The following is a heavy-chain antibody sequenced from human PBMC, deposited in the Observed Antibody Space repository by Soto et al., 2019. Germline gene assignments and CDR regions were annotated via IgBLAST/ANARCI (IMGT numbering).Heavy chain of an antibody. J-gene: IGHJ4*02. D-gene: IGHD3-3*01. CDR1: GYTFTGYY. Sequence: QVQLVQSGAEVKKPGASVKVSCKASGYTFTGYYMHWVRQAPGQGLEWLGWIIPNSGGTNYAQKFQGRVTMTRDMSISTAYMELSRLRSDDTAVYYCARGGASYDFWSGYYYWGQGTLVTVSS. V-gene: IGHV1-2*02. CDR2: IIPNSGGT. CDR3: ARGGASYDFWSGYYY.